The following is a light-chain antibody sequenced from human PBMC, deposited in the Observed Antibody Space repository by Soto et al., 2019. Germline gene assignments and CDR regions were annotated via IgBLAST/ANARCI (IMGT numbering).Light chain of an antibody. V-gene: IGKV2-28*01. CDR1: QSLLHGNGNIY. CDR3: MQAIQAPRT. Sequence: DIVLTQSPLSLPVTPGEPASISCRSSQSLLHGNGNIYLDWYLQKPGQSPQLLIYLVSIRASGVPDRFSGSGSGTDFTLKITRVEAEDVGVYYCMQAIQAPRTFGLGTKVEIK. CDR2: LVS. J-gene: IGKJ1*01.